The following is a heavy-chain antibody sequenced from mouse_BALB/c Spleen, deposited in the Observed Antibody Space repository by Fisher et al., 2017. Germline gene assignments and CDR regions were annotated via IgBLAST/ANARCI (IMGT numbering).Heavy chain of an antibody. V-gene: IGHV1-64*01. J-gene: IGHJ1*01. CDR3: TRDYYGSSNWYFDV. D-gene: IGHD1-1*01. Sequence: KFKGKATLTVDKSSSTAYMQLSSLASEDSAVYYCTRDYYGSSNWYFDVWGAGTTVTVSS.